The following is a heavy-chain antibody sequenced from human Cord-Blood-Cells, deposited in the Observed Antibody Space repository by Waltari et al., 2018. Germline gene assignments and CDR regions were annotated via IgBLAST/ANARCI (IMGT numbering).Heavy chain of an antibody. CDR1: GYTFTGYY. V-gene: IGHV1-2*02. D-gene: IGHD5-12*01. Sequence: QVQLVQSGAEVKKPGASVKVSCKASGYTFTGYYMHWVRQAPGQGLEWMGWINPNRGGTNYAQKLQGRVTMTRDTSISTAYMELSRLRSDDTAVYYCARGVGEWLPHKAFDIWGQGTMVTVSS. J-gene: IGHJ3*02. CDR3: ARGVGEWLPHKAFDI. CDR2: INPNRGGT.